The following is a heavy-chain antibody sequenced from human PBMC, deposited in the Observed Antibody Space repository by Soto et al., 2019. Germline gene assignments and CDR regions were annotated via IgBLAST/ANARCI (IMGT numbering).Heavy chain of an antibody. CDR3: ARGWTPIDY. D-gene: IGHD2-15*01. CDR2: ISAYNSNT. CDR1: GYTFTNFG. J-gene: IGHJ4*02. Sequence: QVQLVQSGAEVKKPGASVKVSCKASGYTFTNFGISWVRQAPGPGLDWMGWISAYNSNTNYAQKFQGRVHMTTDTSTSTAYMEVRSPRFDDTAVYYCARGWTPIDYWGQGTMVTVSS. V-gene: IGHV1-18*01.